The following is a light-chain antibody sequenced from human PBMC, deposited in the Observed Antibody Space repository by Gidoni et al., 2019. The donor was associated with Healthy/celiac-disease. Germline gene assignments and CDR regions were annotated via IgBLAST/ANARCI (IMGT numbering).Light chain of an antibody. Sequence: QSALTQPASVSGSPGQSITISCTGTSIDVGSYNLVSWYQQHPGKAPKLMIYEVSKRPSGVSNRFSGSKSGNTASLTISGLQAEDEADYYCCSYAGSSNVVFGGGTKLTV. CDR2: EVS. V-gene: IGLV2-23*02. CDR1: SIDVGSYNL. J-gene: IGLJ2*01. CDR3: CSYAGSSNVV.